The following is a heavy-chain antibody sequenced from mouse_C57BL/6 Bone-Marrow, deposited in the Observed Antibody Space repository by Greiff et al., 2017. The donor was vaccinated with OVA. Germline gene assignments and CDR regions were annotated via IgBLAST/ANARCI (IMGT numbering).Heavy chain of an antibody. J-gene: IGHJ1*03. V-gene: IGHV5-17*01. Sequence: VKVVESGGGLVKPGGSLQLSCAASGFTFSDYGMHWVRQAPEKGLEWVAYISSGSSTIYYADTVKGRFTISRDNAKNTLFLQMTSLRSEDTAMYYCARDYGSSPGWYFDVWGTGTTVTVSS. CDR1: GFTFSDYG. CDR3: ARDYGSSPGWYFDV. D-gene: IGHD1-1*01. CDR2: ISSGSSTI.